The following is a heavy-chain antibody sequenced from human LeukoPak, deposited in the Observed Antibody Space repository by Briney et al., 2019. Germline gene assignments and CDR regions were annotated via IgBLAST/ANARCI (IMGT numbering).Heavy chain of an antibody. V-gene: IGHV3-23*01. J-gene: IGHJ2*01. Sequence: PGGSLRLSCAASGFTFSSYAMSWARQAPGKGLEWVSAISGSGGSTYYADSVKGRFTISRDNSKNTLYLQMNSLRAEDTAVYYCAKCGEAVAGTGYWYFDLWGRGTLVTVSS. CDR3: AKCGEAVAGTGYWYFDL. CDR2: ISGSGGST. D-gene: IGHD6-19*01. CDR1: GFTFSSYA.